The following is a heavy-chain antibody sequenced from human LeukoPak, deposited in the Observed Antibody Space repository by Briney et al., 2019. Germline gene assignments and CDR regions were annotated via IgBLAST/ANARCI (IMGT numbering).Heavy chain of an antibody. CDR3: AGERAHYVDSSGYWDFDP. CDR2: IKKNGTVV. Sequence: PGGSLRLACSTSGFTFTNYGMNWIRQAPGKGLEWVSSIKKNGTVVYNADSVKGRFTISRDNAKNSVYLEMSSLRVDDTAVYFCAGERAHYVDSSGYWDFDPWGQGTLVIVSS. CDR1: GFTFTNYG. V-gene: IGHV3-21*06. J-gene: IGHJ5*02. D-gene: IGHD3-22*01.